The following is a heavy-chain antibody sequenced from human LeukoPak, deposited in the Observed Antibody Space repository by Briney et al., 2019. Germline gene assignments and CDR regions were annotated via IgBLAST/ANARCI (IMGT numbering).Heavy chain of an antibody. CDR2: IIIGGSP. CDR1: GFTLSSYD. V-gene: IGHV3-64*02. J-gene: IGHJ4*02. Sequence: GGSLRLSCAASGFTLSSYDMYWIRQAPGKGPEYVSAIIIGGSPFYADSVEGRFTISRGNSKNTLYLQMGSLTAEDMAVYYCSRGHGDCWGQGTLVTVSS. CDR3: SRGHGDC.